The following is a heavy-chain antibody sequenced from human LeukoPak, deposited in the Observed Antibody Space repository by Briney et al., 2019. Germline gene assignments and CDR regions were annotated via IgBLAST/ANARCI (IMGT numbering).Heavy chain of an antibody. CDR3: ARDRIQLWQTLDY. D-gene: IGHD5-18*01. J-gene: IGHJ4*02. CDR1: GFTFSSYA. V-gene: IGHV3-30*04. CDR2: ISYDGSNK. Sequence: GRSLRLSCAASGFTFSSYAMHWVRQAPGKGLEWVAVISYDGSNKYYADSVKGRFTISRDNSKNPLYLQMNSLRAEDTAVYYCARDRIQLWQTLDYWGQGTLVTVSS.